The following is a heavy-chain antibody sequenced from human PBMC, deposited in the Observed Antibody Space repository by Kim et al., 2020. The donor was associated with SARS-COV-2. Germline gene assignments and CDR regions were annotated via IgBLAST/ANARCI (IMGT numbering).Heavy chain of an antibody. CDR3: ASKRLNSGGYYLGY. CDR2: IYYSGST. V-gene: IGHV4-31*03. CDR1: GGSISSGGYY. J-gene: IGHJ4*02. Sequence: SETLSLTCTVSGGSISSGGYYWSWIRQHPGKGLEWIGYIYYSGSTYYNPSLKSRVTISVDTSKNQFSLKLSSVTAADTAVYYCASKRLNSGGYYLGYCGQRTLVTVSS. D-gene: IGHD3-22*01.